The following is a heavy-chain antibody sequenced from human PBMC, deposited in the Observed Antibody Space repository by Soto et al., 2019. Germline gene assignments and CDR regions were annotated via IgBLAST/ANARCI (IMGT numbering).Heavy chain of an antibody. CDR1: GGSLSTYY. D-gene: IGHD3-3*01. V-gene: IGHV4-59*08. CDR3: ARAYYDFWSGSYYYYMDV. J-gene: IGHJ6*03. CDR2: ISYSGST. Sequence: PSETLSLTCTVPGGSLSTYYLSWIRQPPGKGLEWIGYISYSGSTNFNPSLKSRVTISVDTSKSQFSLKLSSVTAADTAVYYCARAYYDFWSGSYYYYMDVWGKGTTVTVSS.